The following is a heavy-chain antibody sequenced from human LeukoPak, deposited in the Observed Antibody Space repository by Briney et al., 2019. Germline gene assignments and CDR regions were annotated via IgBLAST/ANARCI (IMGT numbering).Heavy chain of an antibody. V-gene: IGHV4-4*07. CDR2: IHSSGST. CDR1: GGSINNYY. Sequence: PSESLSLTCTVSGGSINNYYWSWIRQPAGKGLEWIGRIHSSGSTNYNPSLKSRVTKSVDTSKNQFSLKLSSVTAADTAVYYCATRVGPRVDYWGQGTLVTVSS. J-gene: IGHJ4*02. CDR3: ATRVGPRVDY. D-gene: IGHD2-2*01.